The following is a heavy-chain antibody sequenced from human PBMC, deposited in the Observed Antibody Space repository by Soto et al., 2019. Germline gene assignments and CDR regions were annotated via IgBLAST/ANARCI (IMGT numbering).Heavy chain of an antibody. V-gene: IGHV1-3*01. J-gene: IGHJ4*02. CDR3: ARDDGIAVAGNLGY. Sequence: ASVKVSCKASGYTFMSYPLHWVRQAPGQRPEWMGWINAGDDITQFSQKFQGRLTFTRDTSASTGYMELRSLRSEDTAVYYCARDDGIAVAGNLGYWGQGTLVTVSS. D-gene: IGHD6-19*01. CDR1: GYTFMSYP. CDR2: INAGDDIT.